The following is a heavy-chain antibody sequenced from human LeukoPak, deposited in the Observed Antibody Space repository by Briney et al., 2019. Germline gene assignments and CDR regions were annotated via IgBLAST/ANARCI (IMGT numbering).Heavy chain of an antibody. D-gene: IGHD1-14*01. V-gene: IGHV3-30*03. CDR1: GFTFSSYG. Sequence: GGSLRLSCTGSGFTFSSYGMNWVRQAPGKGLEWVAAISLDGSNEYYADSVKGRFTISRDNSKNTLYLQMSSLRAEDTAVFYCARDQNLYFYYGMDVWGQGTTVTVSS. CDR3: ARDQNLYFYYGMDV. J-gene: IGHJ6*02. CDR2: ISLDGSNE.